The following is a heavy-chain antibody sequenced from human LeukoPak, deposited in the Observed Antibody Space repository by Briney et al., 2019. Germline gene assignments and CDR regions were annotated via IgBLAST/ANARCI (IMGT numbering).Heavy chain of an antibody. V-gene: IGHV5-51*01. Sequence: GESLKISCKGSGYSFTSYWIGWVRQMPGKGLEWMGIIYPVDSDTRYSPSFQGQVTISADKSISTAYLQWSSLKASDTAMYYCERRIVGYSSGWAGSHFDYWGQGTLVTVSS. CDR3: ERRIVGYSSGWAGSHFDY. D-gene: IGHD6-19*01. CDR2: IYPVDSDT. CDR1: GYSFTSYW. J-gene: IGHJ4*02.